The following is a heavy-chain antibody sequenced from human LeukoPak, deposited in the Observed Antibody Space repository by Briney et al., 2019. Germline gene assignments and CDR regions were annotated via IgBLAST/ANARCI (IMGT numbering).Heavy chain of an antibody. CDR3: ARGHGRQLPMDV. CDR1: GVSISSYY. Sequence: PSETLSLTCTVSGVSISSYYWSWIRQPPGKGLEWIGYIYYSGSTNYNPSLKSRVTISVDTSKNQFSLKLSSVTAADTAVYYCARGHGRQLPMDVWGKGTTVTVSS. J-gene: IGHJ6*03. CDR2: IYYSGST. V-gene: IGHV4-59*01. D-gene: IGHD6-13*01.